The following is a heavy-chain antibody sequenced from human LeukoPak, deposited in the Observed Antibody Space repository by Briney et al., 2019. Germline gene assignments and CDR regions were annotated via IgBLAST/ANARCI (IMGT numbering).Heavy chain of an antibody. J-gene: IGHJ4*02. CDR2: ISGSGGST. CDR1: GFTFSSYA. CDR3: TKDRRGPAAGTWYFDS. Sequence: GGSLRLSCAASGFTFSSYAMSWVRQAPGKGLEWVSAISGSGGSTYYADSVKGRFTISRDNSKNTVYLQLNSLRAGDTAIYYCTKDRRGPAAGTWYFDSWGQGTLVTVSS. V-gene: IGHV3-23*01. D-gene: IGHD6-13*01.